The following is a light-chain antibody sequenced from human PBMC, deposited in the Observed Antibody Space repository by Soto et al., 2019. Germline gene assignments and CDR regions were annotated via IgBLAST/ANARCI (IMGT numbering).Light chain of an antibody. CDR1: SSNIGSNA. CDR3: AACDASLNGVL. J-gene: IGLJ2*01. Sequence: QSVLTQPPSASGTPGQRVTISCSGRSSNIGSNAVHWYQQLPGTAPQLLIYSNNQRPSGVPDRFSGSKSGTSASLAISGLQSEDEAVYYCAACDASLNGVLFGGGTKLTVL. CDR2: SNN. V-gene: IGLV1-44*01.